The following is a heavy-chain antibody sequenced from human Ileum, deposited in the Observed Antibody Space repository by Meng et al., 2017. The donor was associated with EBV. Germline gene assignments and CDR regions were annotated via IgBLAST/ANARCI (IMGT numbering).Heavy chain of an antibody. CDR1: GYTFTGYY. Sequence: QVQLVQSGAEVKKPGASVKVSCKASGYTFTGYYMHWLRQAPGQGLEWVGRITPSSGGTTYAQKFQGRVTMTRDTSISTAYMGLSSLRSDDAAIYYCVRANLGSADYWGQGTLVTVSS. CDR3: VRANLGSADY. J-gene: IGHJ4*02. D-gene: IGHD7-27*01. CDR2: ITPSSGGT. V-gene: IGHV1-2*06.